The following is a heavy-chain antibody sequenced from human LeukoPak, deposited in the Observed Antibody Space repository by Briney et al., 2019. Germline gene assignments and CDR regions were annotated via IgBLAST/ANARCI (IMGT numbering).Heavy chain of an antibody. CDR3: AKDPRRGIVVVPAAILPWFDP. Sequence: GGSLRLSCAGSGFSFGGHSMNWVRQAPGKGLEWVSAISGSGGSTYYADSVKGRFTISRDNSKNTLYLQMNSLRAEDTAVYYCAKDPRRGIVVVPAAILPWFDPWGQGTLVTVSS. CDR1: GFSFGGHS. V-gene: IGHV3-23*01. CDR2: ISGSGGST. D-gene: IGHD2-2*02. J-gene: IGHJ5*02.